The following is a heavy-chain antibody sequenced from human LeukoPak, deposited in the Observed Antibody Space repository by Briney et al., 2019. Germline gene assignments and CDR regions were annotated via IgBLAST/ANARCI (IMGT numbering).Heavy chain of an antibody. D-gene: IGHD3-10*01. CDR1: GYTFTGYY. Sequence: ASVKVSCKASGYTFTGYYMHWVRQAPGQGLEWMGWINPNSGGTNYAQKFQGRVTMTRDTSISTAYMELSRLRSDDTAVYYCARDKDPRLGESVWFDPWRQGTLVTVSS. V-gene: IGHV1-2*02. J-gene: IGHJ5*02. CDR3: ARDKDPRLGESVWFDP. CDR2: INPNSGGT.